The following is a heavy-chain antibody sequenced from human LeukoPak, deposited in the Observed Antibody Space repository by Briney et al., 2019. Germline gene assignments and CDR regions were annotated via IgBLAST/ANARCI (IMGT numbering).Heavy chain of an antibody. CDR3: AKDRSSSWYHPTDY. D-gene: IGHD6-19*01. CDR2: ISGSGGST. Sequence: GGSLRPSCAASGFTFSSYVMTWVRQVPGKGLEWVSGISGSGGSTYYADSVKGRFTISRDNSKNTLYLQMNSLRAEDTAVYYCAKDRSSSWYHPTDYWGQGTLVTVSS. J-gene: IGHJ4*02. CDR1: GFTFSSYV. V-gene: IGHV3-23*01.